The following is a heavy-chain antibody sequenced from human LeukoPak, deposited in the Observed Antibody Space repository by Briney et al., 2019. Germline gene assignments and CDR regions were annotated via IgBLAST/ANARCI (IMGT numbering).Heavy chain of an antibody. CDR1: GFTFDDYA. V-gene: IGHV3-9*01. D-gene: IGHD4-17*01. CDR2: ISWNSGSI. J-gene: IGHJ4*02. Sequence: GRSLRLSCAASGFTFDDYAMHWVRQAPGKGLEWVSGISWNSGSIGYADSVKGRFTISRDNAKNSLYLQMNSLRAEDTALYYCAKDRGTVRRYFDYWGQGTLVTVSS. CDR3: AKDRGTVRRYFDY.